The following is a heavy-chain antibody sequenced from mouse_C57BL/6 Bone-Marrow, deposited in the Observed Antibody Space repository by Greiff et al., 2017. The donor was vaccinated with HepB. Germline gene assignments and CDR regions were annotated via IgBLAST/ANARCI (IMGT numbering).Heavy chain of an antibody. D-gene: IGHD3-2*02. CDR1: GYTFTSYT. Sequence: QVQLQQSGAELARPGASVKMSCKASGYTFTSYTMHWVKQRPGQGLEWIGYINPSSGYTKYNQKFKDKATLTADKSSSTAYMQLSRLTSEDSAVYYCARSAQAAWFAYWGQGTLVTVSA. J-gene: IGHJ3*01. V-gene: IGHV1-4*01. CDR3: ARSAQAAWFAY. CDR2: INPSSGYT.